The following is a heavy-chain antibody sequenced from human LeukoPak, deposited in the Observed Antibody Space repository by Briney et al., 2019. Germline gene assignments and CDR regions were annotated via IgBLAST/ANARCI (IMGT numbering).Heavy chain of an antibody. D-gene: IGHD2-21*01. J-gene: IGHJ4*02. CDR1: GGSISSSSYY. CDR2: IYYSGST. V-gene: IGHV4-39*07. CDR3: ARNLAGHFGGFYFDD. Sequence: SETLSLTCTVSGGSISSSSYYWGWIRQPPGKGLEWIGTIYYSGSTYYNPSLKSRVTLSVDTSKNQFSLKLSSVTAADTAVYYCARNLAGHFGGFYFDDWGQGTLVTLS.